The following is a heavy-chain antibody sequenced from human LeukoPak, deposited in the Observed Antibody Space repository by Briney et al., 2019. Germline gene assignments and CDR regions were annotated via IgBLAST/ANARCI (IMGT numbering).Heavy chain of an antibody. CDR2: VSYSGST. J-gene: IGHJ4*02. D-gene: IGHD6-13*01. Sequence: PSETLSLTCTVSGVSISTYSWSWIRQPPGKGLEWIGYVSYSGSTTYSPSLKSRVTISVDTSKNQFSLKLSSVTAADTAVYYCASLGSYSSSSLDYWGQGTLVTVSS. V-gene: IGHV4-59*08. CDR1: GVSISTYS. CDR3: ASLGSYSSSSLDY.